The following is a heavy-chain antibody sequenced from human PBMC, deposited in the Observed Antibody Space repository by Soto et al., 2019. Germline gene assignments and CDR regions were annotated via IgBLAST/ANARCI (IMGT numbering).Heavy chain of an antibody. V-gene: IGHV3-48*01. D-gene: IGHD2-21*02. Sequence: PGGSLRLSCAASGFTFSTYSMNWVRQAPGKGLEWVSYISSSSSTIFYTDSVKGRFTVSRDNAKNSLYLQMNSLRAEDTAVYYCATRVTAGYWGQGTLVTVSS. CDR2: ISSSSSTI. CDR1: GFTFSTYS. J-gene: IGHJ4*02. CDR3: ATRVTAGY.